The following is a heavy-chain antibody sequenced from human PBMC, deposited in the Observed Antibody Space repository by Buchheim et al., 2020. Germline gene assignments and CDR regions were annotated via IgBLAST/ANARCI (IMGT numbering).Heavy chain of an antibody. V-gene: IGHV3-23*01. CDR2: ISGSGGST. CDR3: AKDRLECSSCRYYYMDV. J-gene: IGHJ6*03. Sequence: EVQLLESGGGLVQPGGSLRLSCAASGFTFSSYAMSWVRQAPGKGLEWVSAISGSGGSTYYADSVKGRFNISRDNSKNTLYLQMNSLRAEDTAVYYCAKDRLECSSCRYYYMDVWGKGTT. CDR1: GFTFSSYA. D-gene: IGHD6-13*01.